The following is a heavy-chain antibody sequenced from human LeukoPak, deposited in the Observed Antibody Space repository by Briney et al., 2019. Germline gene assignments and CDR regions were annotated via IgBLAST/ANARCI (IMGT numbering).Heavy chain of an antibody. J-gene: IGHJ4*02. Sequence: GGSLRLSCAASGFTFSSYWMHWVRQAPGKGLLWVSRINSDGSSTSYADSVKGRCTISRDNAKNTLYLQMNSLRAEDTAVYYCARGAPYDSSGYYYAPMVDYWGQGTLVTVSS. D-gene: IGHD3-22*01. V-gene: IGHV3-74*01. CDR2: INSDGSST. CDR1: GFTFSSYW. CDR3: ARGAPYDSSGYYYAPMVDY.